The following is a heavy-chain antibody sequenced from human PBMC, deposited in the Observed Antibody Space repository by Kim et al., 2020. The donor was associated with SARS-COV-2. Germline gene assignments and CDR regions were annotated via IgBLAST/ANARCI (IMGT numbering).Heavy chain of an antibody. CDR2: IVGGGVTT. CDR1: GITLSTYP. V-gene: IGHV3-23*01. J-gene: IGHJ4*02. CDR3: AKVFGRVSPERDY. Sequence: GGSLRLSCAASGITLSTYPMSWVRQAPGKGLEWVSVIVGGGVTTYYADSVKGRFTISRDNSKNTLYLQMNSLRAEDTAVYYCAKVFGRVSPERDYWGQGTLVTVSS. D-gene: IGHD3-10*02.